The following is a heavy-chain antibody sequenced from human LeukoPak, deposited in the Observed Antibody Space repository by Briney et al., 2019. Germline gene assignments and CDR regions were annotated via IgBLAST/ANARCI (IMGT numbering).Heavy chain of an antibody. Sequence: GGSLRLSCAASGFTFSSYGMHWVRRAPGKGLEWVAVIWSDGSNKYYADSVKGRFTISRDNSKNTLYLQMNSLRAEDTAVYYCARGGRFCSGGSCYNWFDPWGQGTLVTVSS. J-gene: IGHJ5*02. CDR1: GFTFSSYG. CDR3: ARGGRFCSGGSCYNWFDP. CDR2: IWSDGSNK. V-gene: IGHV3-33*01. D-gene: IGHD2-15*01.